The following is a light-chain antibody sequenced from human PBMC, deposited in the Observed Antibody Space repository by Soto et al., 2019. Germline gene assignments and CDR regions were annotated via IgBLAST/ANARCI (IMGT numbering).Light chain of an antibody. CDR1: SSDVGGYNY. CDR3: CSSAGNYYV. CDR2: DVS. V-gene: IGLV2-11*01. Sequence: SVLTQPRSVSGSPGQSVTISCTGTSSDVGGYNYVSWYQQHPGKAPKLMIYDVSKRPTGVPDRFSGSKSGNTASLTISGLQAEDEADYYCCSSAGNYYVFGTGTKVTVL. J-gene: IGLJ1*01.